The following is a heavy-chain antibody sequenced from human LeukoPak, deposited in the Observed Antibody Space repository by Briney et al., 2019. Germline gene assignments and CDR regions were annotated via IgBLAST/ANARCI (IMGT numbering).Heavy chain of an antibody. Sequence: GASVKVSCKASGYTFTDYYIHWVRQAPGQGLEWMGWINPISGVTNYAQKFQGRVTMTRDTSISTAYMEVSSLRSDDTAVYYCARGFCTSASCCNFDYWGQGTLVSVSS. CDR2: INPISGVT. D-gene: IGHD2-2*01. CDR3: ARGFCTSASCCNFDY. V-gene: IGHV1-2*02. J-gene: IGHJ4*02. CDR1: GYTFTDYY.